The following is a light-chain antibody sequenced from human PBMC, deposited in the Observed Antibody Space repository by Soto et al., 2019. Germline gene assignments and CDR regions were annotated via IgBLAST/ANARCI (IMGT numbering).Light chain of an antibody. CDR2: DVS. V-gene: IGLV2-11*01. CDR3: CSYAGSYTWV. Sequence: QSVLTQPRSVSGSPGQSVTISCTGTSSDVGGYKYVFWYQQHPGKAPKLMIYDVSKRPSGVPDRFSGSKSGNTASLSITGLQAEDEADYYCCSYAGSYTWVFGGGTKVTVL. J-gene: IGLJ3*02. CDR1: SSDVGGYKY.